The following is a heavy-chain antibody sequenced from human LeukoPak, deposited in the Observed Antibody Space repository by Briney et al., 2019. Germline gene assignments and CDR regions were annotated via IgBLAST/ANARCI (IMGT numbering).Heavy chain of an antibody. CDR3: ARDWVGYCSTASCLLQFDS. CDR1: GYTFSSHG. V-gene: IGHV1-18*01. Sequence: GASVKVSCKAYGYTFSSHGISWVRQAPGQGLERMGWISAYNGNINSAQKLQGRLTMTTDTSTNTAYMELRGLRSDDTAVYYCARDWVGYCSTASCLLQFDSWGQGTLVTVSS. D-gene: IGHD2-15*01. CDR2: ISAYNGNI. J-gene: IGHJ4*02.